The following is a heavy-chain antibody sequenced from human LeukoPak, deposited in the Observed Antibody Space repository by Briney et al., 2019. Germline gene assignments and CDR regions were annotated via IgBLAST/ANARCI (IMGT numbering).Heavy chain of an antibody. V-gene: IGHV3-74*01. CDR3: ARAGVTNQLGETYWYFDL. CDR2: INSDGSNS. Sequence: WGSLRLSCAASGFTFSSYWMHWVRQAPGKGLVWVSRINSDGSNSIYADSVKGRFTVSRDNAANSLYLQMSNLGVEDTAVYSCARAGVTNQLGETYWYFDLWGRGTLVTVSS. J-gene: IGHJ2*01. CDR1: GFTFSSYW. D-gene: IGHD1-1*01.